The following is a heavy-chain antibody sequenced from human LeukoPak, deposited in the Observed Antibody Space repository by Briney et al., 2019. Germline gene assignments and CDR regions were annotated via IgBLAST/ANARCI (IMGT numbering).Heavy chain of an antibody. J-gene: IGHJ5*02. CDR1: GYTFTDYY. Sequence: ASVKVSCKASGYTFTDYYMHWVRQAPGQGLEWMGWINPNSGGTNSAQRFQGRVTMTRDTSITTAYMELSSLRSDDTAVYYCARERWYYYGSGSYEALGWFDPWGQGTLVTVSS. V-gene: IGHV1-2*02. CDR3: ARERWYYYGSGSYEALGWFDP. D-gene: IGHD3-10*01. CDR2: INPNSGGT.